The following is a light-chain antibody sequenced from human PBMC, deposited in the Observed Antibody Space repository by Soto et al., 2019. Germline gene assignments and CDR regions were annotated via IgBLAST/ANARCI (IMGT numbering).Light chain of an antibody. CDR2: GTS. V-gene: IGKV1-16*01. Sequence: DIQMTQSPSSLSASVGDRVTIYCRASHATSNYVAWFQQKPGEAPKSLIFGTSSLQSGVPSRFRGRGSQPDFTLTITNVQPEDFATYFCQQYHGLPFTFGPGT. J-gene: IGKJ3*01. CDR3: QQYHGLPFT. CDR1: HATSNY.